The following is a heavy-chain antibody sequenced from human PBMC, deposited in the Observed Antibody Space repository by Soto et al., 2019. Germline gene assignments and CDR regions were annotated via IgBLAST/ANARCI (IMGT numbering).Heavy chain of an antibody. CDR1: GGSISSSSYY. J-gene: IGHJ4*02. V-gene: IGHV4-39*01. CDR3: ARHALYLSSSDSFDY. Sequence: QLQLQESGPGLVKPSETLSLTCTVSGGSISSSSYYWGWIRQPPGKGLEWVGSIYYSGSTYYNPSLKSRVTISVDTYKHQFLLKRSSVTAADTAVYYCARHALYLSSSDSFDYWGKGTPVTVSS. D-gene: IGHD6-6*01. CDR2: IYYSGST.